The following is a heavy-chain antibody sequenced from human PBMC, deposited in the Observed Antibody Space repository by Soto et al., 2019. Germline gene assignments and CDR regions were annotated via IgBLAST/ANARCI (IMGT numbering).Heavy chain of an antibody. D-gene: IGHD3-10*01. Sequence: QVQLVESGGGVVQPGRSLRLSCAASGFTFSSYGMHWVRQAPGKGLEWVAVIWYDGSNKYYADSVKGRFTISRDNSKNTLYLQMISLRAEDTAVYYCARDDKELFRYYYYYYMDVWGKGTTVTVSS. CDR2: IWYDGSNK. J-gene: IGHJ6*03. V-gene: IGHV3-33*01. CDR1: GFTFSSYG. CDR3: ARDDKELFRYYYYYYMDV.